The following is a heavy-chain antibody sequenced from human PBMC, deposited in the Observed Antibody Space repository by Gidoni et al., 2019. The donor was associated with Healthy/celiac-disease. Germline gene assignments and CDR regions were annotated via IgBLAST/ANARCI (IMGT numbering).Heavy chain of an antibody. J-gene: IGHJ4*02. V-gene: IGHV3-11*01. Sequence: QVHLVESGGGSVKPGGSPRLHCSASGFTFSDYYMCWIRQAPGKGLEWVSYISSSGRTIYYADSVKGRFTISRDNAKNSLYLQMNSLRAEDTAVYYCARGAVYCSGGSCYPVYYFDYWGQGTLVTVSS. CDR3: ARGAVYCSGGSCYPVYYFDY. D-gene: IGHD2-15*01. CDR2: ISSSGRTI. CDR1: GFTFSDYY.